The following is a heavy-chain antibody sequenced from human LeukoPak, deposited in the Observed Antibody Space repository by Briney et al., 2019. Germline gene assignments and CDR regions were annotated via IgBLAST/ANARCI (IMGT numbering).Heavy chain of an antibody. Sequence: PSETLSHTCTVSGGSISSSTYYWGWIRQPPGKGLEWIGSMYYTGRTYYNPSLKSRVTISVDTSKNQFSLRLRSATAADTAVYYCARQGGSYIWFDPWGQGTLVTVSS. D-gene: IGHD1-26*01. CDR1: GGSISSSTYY. J-gene: IGHJ5*02. CDR3: ARQGGSYIWFDP. V-gene: IGHV4-39*01. CDR2: MYYTGRT.